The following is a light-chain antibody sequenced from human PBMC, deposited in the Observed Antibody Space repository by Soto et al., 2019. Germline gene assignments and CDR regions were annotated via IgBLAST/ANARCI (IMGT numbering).Light chain of an antibody. CDR1: QSVGFSH. CDR2: GAS. CDR3: QQYGSSPWT. Sequence: EIVLTQSPGSLSLSPGERATLSCRASQSVGFSHLAWYQQKPGQAPRLLIYGASSRATGIPDRFSGSGSGTDFTLTIRRLEPEDFSVYYCQQYGSSPWTFGQGTKVDIK. V-gene: IGKV3-20*01. J-gene: IGKJ1*01.